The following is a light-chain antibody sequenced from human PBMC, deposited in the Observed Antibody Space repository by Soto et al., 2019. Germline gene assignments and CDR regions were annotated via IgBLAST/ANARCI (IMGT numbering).Light chain of an antibody. J-gene: IGLJ1*01. CDR3: SSYTGTNTLEV. Sequence: QSALTQPASVSGSPGQSITISCTGTNSDVGGYNYVSWYQQHPGKAPKLMIYDVSNRPLGVSNRFSGSKSGNTASLTISGWQAEDEADYYCSSYTGTNTLEVFGVGTKLTVL. V-gene: IGLV2-14*01. CDR1: NSDVGGYNY. CDR2: DVS.